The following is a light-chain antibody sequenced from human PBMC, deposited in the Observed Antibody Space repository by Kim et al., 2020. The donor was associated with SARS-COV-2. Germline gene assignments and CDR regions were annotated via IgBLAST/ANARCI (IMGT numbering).Light chain of an antibody. J-gene: IGLJ2*01. Sequence: VSPGQTASITCSGDKLGDKYAYWYQQKPGQSPVLVIYQDSKRPSGIPERFSGSNSGNTATLTISGTQAMDEADYYCQAWDSSTVLFGGGTQLTVL. CDR1: KLGDKY. V-gene: IGLV3-1*01. CDR2: QDS. CDR3: QAWDSSTVL.